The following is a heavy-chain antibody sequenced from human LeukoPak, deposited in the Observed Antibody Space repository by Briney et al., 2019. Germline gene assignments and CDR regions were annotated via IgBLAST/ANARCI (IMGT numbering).Heavy chain of an antibody. J-gene: IGHJ4*02. V-gene: IGHV3-30*14. Sequence: PGGSLRLSCAASGFTFSSYAMHWVRQAPGKGLEWVAVISYDGSNKYYADSVKGRFTISRDNSKNTLYLQMNSLRAEDTAVYYCARGVEYSSSFDYWGQGTPVTVSS. D-gene: IGHD6-6*01. CDR1: GFTFSSYA. CDR2: ISYDGSNK. CDR3: ARGVEYSSSFDY.